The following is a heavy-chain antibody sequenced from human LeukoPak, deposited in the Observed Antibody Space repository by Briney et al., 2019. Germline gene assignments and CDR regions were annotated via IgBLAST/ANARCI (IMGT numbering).Heavy chain of an antibody. CDR3: TRVCIGAIGRTHMDV. J-gene: IGHJ6*02. CDR1: GFTFGDYA. CDR2: IRSKTYGGTT. D-gene: IGHD1-26*01. Sequence: GGSLRLSCTASGFTFGDYAMSWVRQAPGKGLEWVGFIRSKTYGGTTDYAASVKGRFSISRDDSKSIAYLQMSSLKPEDTAVHYCTRVCIGAIGRTHMDVWGQGTTVTVSS. V-gene: IGHV3-49*04.